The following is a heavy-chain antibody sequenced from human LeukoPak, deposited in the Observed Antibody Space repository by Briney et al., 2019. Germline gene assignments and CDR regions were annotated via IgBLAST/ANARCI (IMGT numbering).Heavy chain of an antibody. D-gene: IGHD3-3*01. CDR2: INSDGSST. CDR3: ATGVRYNWLDP. V-gene: IGHV3-74*01. CDR1: GFTFCSYW. Sequence: QPGGSLRLSCAASGFTFCSYWMHCVRQAPGKGLVCVSRINSDGSSTSYADSVKGRVTISRDNAKNTQYLQMNSLRDEDTAVYYSATGVRYNWLDPWGQGTLVTVSS. J-gene: IGHJ5*02.